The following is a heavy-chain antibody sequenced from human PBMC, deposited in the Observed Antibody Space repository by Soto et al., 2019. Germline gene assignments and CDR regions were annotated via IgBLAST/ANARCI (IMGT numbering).Heavy chain of an antibody. Sequence: PGGSLRLSCAASGFTFSNYAMSWVRQAPGKGLEWVSAISGSGGSSYYADSVRGRFTISRDNSKNTLYLQLNSLRADDTAVYFCAKEDGNQLWLNVRFDSWGQVTLVTAPS. CDR1: GFTFSNYA. V-gene: IGHV3-23*01. CDR2: ISGSGGSS. D-gene: IGHD3-10*02. CDR3: AKEDGNQLWLNVRFDS. J-gene: IGHJ4*02.